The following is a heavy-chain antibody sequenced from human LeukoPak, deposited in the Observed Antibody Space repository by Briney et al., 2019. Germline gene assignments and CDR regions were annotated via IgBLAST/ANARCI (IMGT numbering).Heavy chain of an antibody. CDR2: IYYSGST. CDR3: ARVQGSGSYYYYYGMDV. D-gene: IGHD1-26*01. V-gene: IGHV4-59*01. J-gene: IGHJ6*02. Sequence: SETLSLTCTVSGGSISSYYWSWIRQPAGKGLEWIGYIYYSGSTNYNPSLKSRVTISVDTSKNQFSLKLSSVTAADTVVYYCARVQGSGSYYYYYGMDVWGQGTTVTVSS. CDR1: GGSISSYY.